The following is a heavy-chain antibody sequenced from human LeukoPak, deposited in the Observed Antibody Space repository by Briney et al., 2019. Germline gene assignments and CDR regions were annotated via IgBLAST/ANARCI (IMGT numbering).Heavy chain of an antibody. CDR2: INTNTGNP. J-gene: IGHJ5*02. V-gene: IGHV7-4-1*02. D-gene: IGHD3-10*01. CDR1: GYTFTSYA. CDR3: ARGPYYYGSGSPNWFDP. Sequence: ASVKVSCKASGYTFTSYAMNWVRQAPGQGLEWMGWINTNTGNPTYAQGFTGRFVFSLDTSVSTAYLQISSLKAEDTAVYYCARGPYYYGSGSPNWFDPWGQGTLVTVSS.